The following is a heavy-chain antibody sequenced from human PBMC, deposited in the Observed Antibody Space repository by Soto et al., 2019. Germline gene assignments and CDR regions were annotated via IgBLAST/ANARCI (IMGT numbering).Heavy chain of an antibody. CDR3: AKGGLSSKWYAPGDY. D-gene: IGHD6-13*01. CDR1: GFIFSSYG. CDR2: TSYDGNNK. V-gene: IGHV3-30*18. Sequence: QVHLVESGGGVVQPGRSLRLSCAASGFIFSSYGMHWVRQAPGKGLEWVAVTSYDGNNKYYADSMKGRFTISRDNSKNTLYLQINSLRTEDTAVYYCAKGGLSSKWYAPGDYWGQGTLVTVSS. J-gene: IGHJ4*02.